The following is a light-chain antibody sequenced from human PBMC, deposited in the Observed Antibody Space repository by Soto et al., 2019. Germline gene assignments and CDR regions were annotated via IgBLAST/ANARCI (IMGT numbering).Light chain of an antibody. CDR1: QSVSSY. Sequence: EIVLTQSPATLSLSPGERATLSCRASQSVSSYLAWYQQKPGQAPRLLIYDASNRATGIPARFSGSGSGTDFTLTISSLEPEDFAVYYCQQRSNWHFTLGPGTKVDIK. CDR2: DAS. V-gene: IGKV3-11*01. J-gene: IGKJ3*01. CDR3: QQRSNWHFT.